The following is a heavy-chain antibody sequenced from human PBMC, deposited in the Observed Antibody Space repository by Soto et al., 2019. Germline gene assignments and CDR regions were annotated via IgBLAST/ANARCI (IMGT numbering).Heavy chain of an antibody. CDR3: ARDLHCSGGSCYSNFDY. CDR1: GYTFTSYA. V-gene: IGHV1-3*01. J-gene: IGHJ4*02. Sequence: ASVKVSCKASGYTFTSYAMHWVRQAPGQRLEWMGWINAGNGNTKYSQKFQGRVTITRDTSVSTAYMELSSLRSEDTAVYYCARDLHCSGGSCYSNFDYWGQGTLVTVSS. CDR2: INAGNGNT. D-gene: IGHD2-15*01.